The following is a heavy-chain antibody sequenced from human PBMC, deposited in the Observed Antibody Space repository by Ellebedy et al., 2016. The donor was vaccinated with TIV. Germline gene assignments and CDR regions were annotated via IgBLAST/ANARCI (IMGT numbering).Heavy chain of an antibody. V-gene: IGHV3-23*01. CDR2: IGNSDET. CDR3: ARSDWFDP. Sequence: GGSLRLSXAASGFTFGTNAMSWVRQAPGKGLEWVSAIGNSDETYYADSVKGRFTISRDSSKNTLYLQMNTLRAEDTAVYHCARSDWFDPWGQGTLVTVSS. J-gene: IGHJ5*02. CDR1: GFTFGTNA.